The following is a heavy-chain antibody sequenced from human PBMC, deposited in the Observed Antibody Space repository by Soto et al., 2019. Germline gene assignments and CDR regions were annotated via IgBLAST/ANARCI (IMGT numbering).Heavy chain of an antibody. J-gene: IGHJ4*02. CDR2: IYYRGNT. Sequence: SETLSLTCTVSGGSISSYYWNWIRQPPGKGLEWIGYIYYRGNTNYDPSLKSRVTISVDTSKNQFSLKLSSVTAADTAVYYCARQPGYYDILTGYSTYYFDYWGQGTPVTVSS. CDR3: ARQPGYYDILTGYSTYYFDY. CDR1: GGSISSYY. V-gene: IGHV4-59*08. D-gene: IGHD3-9*01.